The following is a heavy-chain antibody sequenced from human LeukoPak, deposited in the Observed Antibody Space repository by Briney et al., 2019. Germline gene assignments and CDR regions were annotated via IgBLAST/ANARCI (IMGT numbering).Heavy chain of an antibody. CDR1: GGTFSSYA. CDR3: ARGAGFTKYYYDSSGYYYGGFDY. V-gene: IGHV1-69*01. Sequence: EASVKVSCKASGGTFSSYAISWVRQAPGQGLEWMGGIIPIFGTANYAQKFQGRVTITADESTSTAYMELSSLRSEDTAVYYCARGAGFTKYYYDSSGYYYGGFDYWGQGTLVTVSS. CDR2: IIPIFGTA. J-gene: IGHJ4*02. D-gene: IGHD3-22*01.